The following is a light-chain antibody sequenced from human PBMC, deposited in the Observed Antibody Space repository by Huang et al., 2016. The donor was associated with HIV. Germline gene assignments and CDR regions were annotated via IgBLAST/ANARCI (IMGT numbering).Light chain of an antibody. CDR3: QQRSNWAPIT. Sequence: DIVLTQSPATLSLSPGERATLSCRTTPSVSSSLAWYQQKPGQAPRLLIYDASNRATGSLARFSGSGSGTNCTLTISSLEPEEFAVYYCQQRSNWAPITFGGGTKVEIK. V-gene: IGKV3-11*01. CDR2: DAS. CDR1: PSVSSS. J-gene: IGKJ4*01.